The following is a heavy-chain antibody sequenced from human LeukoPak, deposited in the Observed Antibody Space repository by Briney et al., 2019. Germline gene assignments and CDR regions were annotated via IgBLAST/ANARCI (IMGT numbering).Heavy chain of an antibody. CDR3: VRGSASSTYSSFNY. Sequence: ASVKVSCKASGYIFTGYSLHWVRQAPGQGLEWMGWINPNSGGTNYAQIFQGRVNITRDMSISTAYMELSSLRFDDTAVYYCVRGSASSTYSSFNYWGQGTLVSVSS. V-gene: IGHV1-2*02. CDR1: GYIFTGYS. J-gene: IGHJ4*02. CDR2: INPNSGGT. D-gene: IGHD5-18*01.